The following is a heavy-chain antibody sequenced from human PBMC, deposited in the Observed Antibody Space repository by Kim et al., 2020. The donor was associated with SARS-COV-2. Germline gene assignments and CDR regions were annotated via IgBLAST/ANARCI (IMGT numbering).Heavy chain of an antibody. D-gene: IGHD3-22*01. CDR2: ISYDGSNK. CDR3: AKLAWPYYYDSSGDGYY. CDR1: GFTFSSYG. V-gene: IGHV3-30*18. Sequence: GRSLRLSCAASGFTFSSYGMHWVRQAPGKGLEWVAVISYDGSNKYYADSVKGRFTISRDNSKNTLYLQMNSLRAEDTAVYYCAKLAWPYYYDSSGDGYY. J-gene: IGHJ4*01.